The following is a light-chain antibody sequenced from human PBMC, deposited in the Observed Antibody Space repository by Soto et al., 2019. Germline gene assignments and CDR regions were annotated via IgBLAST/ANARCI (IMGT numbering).Light chain of an antibody. Sequence: DIQMTQSPSSLSASVGYRFTITCRASQRISSYLHWYQQKPGKAPNLLIFAASSLQSGVPSRFSGSGSGTDFTLTISSLQPEDFATYYCQQSYSTPRTFGQGTKVDIK. J-gene: IGKJ1*01. CDR3: QQSYSTPRT. CDR2: AAS. CDR1: QRISSY. V-gene: IGKV1-39*01.